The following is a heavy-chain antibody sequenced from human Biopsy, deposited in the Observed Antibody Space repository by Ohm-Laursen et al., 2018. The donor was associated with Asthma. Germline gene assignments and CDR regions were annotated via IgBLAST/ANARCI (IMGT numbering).Heavy chain of an antibody. CDR1: GFTVTSFG. V-gene: IGHV3-30*18. CDR3: AKRRGYSGHDNDY. CDR2: ISYDGNHK. Sequence: SLRLSCAASGFTVTSFGMHWVRLAPGKGLEWVAVISYDGNHKFYEDSAKGRFTISRDNSKNTLYPQMNSLRTEDTAVYYCAKRRGYSGHDNDYWGQGTLVIVSS. D-gene: IGHD5-12*01. J-gene: IGHJ4*02.